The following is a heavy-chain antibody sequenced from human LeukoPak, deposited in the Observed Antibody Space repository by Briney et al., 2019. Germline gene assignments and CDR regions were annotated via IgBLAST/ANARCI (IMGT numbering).Heavy chain of an antibody. CDR3: ARVACGGDCYSHWFDP. CDR2: INPNSGGT. V-gene: IGHV1-2*02. CDR1: GYTFTGYY. J-gene: IGHJ5*02. D-gene: IGHD2-21*01. Sequence: ASVKVSCKASGYTFTGYYMHWLRQAPGQGLEWMGWINPNSGGTNYAQKFQGRVTMTRDTSISTAYMELSRLRSDHTAEYYCARVACGGDCYSHWFDPWGQGTLVTVSS.